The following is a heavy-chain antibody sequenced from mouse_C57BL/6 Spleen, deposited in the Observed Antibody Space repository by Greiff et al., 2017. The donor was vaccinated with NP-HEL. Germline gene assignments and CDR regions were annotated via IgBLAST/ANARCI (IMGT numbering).Heavy chain of an antibody. CDR1: GYTFTSYW. V-gene: IGHV1-69*01. D-gene: IGHD1-1*01. J-gene: IGHJ4*01. CDR3: ARGDYGSSWAMDY. CDR2: IDPSDSYT. Sequence: QVHVKQPGAELVMPGASVKLSCKASGYTFTSYWMHWVKQRPGQGLEWIGEIDPSDSYTNYNQKFKGKSTLTVDKSSSTAYMQLSSLTSEDSAVYYCARGDYGSSWAMDYWGQGTSVTVSS.